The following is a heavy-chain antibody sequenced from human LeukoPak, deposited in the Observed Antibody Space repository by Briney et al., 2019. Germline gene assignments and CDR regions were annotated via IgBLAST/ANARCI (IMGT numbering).Heavy chain of an antibody. D-gene: IGHD4-17*01. CDR3: VRGQARVTTPAGWGSHLDR. CDR1: GFSFGNQV. V-gene: IGHV3-20*04. CDR2: IDWNVGTS. Sequence: PGGSLRLSCAASGFSFGNQVMHWLRQAPGKPLEGASAIDWNVGTSAYAVSVKGRFTISRDDAKSILYLQMNSLRPEDTAFYLCVRGQARVTTPAGWGSHLDRWGLGTLVTVSS. J-gene: IGHJ5*02.